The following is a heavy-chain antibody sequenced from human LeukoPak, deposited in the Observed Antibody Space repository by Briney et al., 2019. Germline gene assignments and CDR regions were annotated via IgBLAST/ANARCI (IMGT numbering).Heavy chain of an antibody. V-gene: IGHV3-53*01. CDR1: GFTVISNC. CDR3: ARMGVRDIGDY. Sequence: PGGSLRLSCVASGFTVISNCMSWVRQAPGKGLEWVSVIYSGGSTYYADSVKGRFTISRDISKNTLYLQMNSLRAEDTAVYYCARMGVRDIGDYWGQGTLVTVSS. J-gene: IGHJ4*02. CDR2: IYSGGST. D-gene: IGHD2-15*01.